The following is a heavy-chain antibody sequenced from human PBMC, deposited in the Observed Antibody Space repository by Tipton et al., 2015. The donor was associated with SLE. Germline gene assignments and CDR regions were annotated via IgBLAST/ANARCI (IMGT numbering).Heavy chain of an antibody. J-gene: IGHJ5*02. V-gene: IGHV4-38-2*01. D-gene: IGHD4-11*01. CDR2: IYHSGST. CDR1: LYSISSGFY. Sequence: TLSLTCAVSLYSISSGFYWGWIRQPPGKGLEWIGAIYHSGSTYYSPSLKSRVTISIDTSKNQFSLRLNSVTAADTAVYYCARRSDDYSNWFDPWGQESQVTVSS. CDR3: ARRSDDYSNWFDP.